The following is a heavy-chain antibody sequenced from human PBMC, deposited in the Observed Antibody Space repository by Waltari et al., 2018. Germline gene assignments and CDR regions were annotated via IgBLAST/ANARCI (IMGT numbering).Heavy chain of an antibody. V-gene: IGHV3-30*02. CDR1: GFTFSSYG. CDR2: IRYDGSNK. D-gene: IGHD1-26*01. J-gene: IGHJ3*02. CDR3: AKDRLGGSYYVDAFDI. Sequence: QVQLVESGGGVVQPGGSLRLSCAASGFTFSSYGMHWVRQAPGQGLEWVAFIRYDGSNKYYADSVKGRFTISRDNSKNTLYLQMNSLRAEDTAVYYCAKDRLGGSYYVDAFDIWGQGTMVTVSS.